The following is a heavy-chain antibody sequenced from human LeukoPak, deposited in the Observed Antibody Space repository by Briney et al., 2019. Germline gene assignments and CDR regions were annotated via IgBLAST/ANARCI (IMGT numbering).Heavy chain of an antibody. CDR3: ARKDYSNYSGFDY. CDR1: GYTFTGYY. CDR2: INPNSGGT. V-gene: IGHV1-2*02. D-gene: IGHD4-11*01. J-gene: IGHJ4*02. Sequence: ASVKVSCKASGYTFTGYYMHWVRQAPGQGLEWMGWINPNSGGTNYAQKFQGRVTMTRDTSTSTAYMELSRLRSDDTAVYYCARKDYSNYSGFDYWGQGTLVTVSS.